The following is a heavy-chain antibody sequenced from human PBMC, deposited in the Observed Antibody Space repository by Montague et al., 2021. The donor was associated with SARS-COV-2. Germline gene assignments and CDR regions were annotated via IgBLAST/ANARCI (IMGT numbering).Heavy chain of an antibody. V-gene: IGHV4-4*02. CDR1: GDSINSEHW. CDR3: ARSKSVSSFYYYYGMDV. D-gene: IGHD2-2*01. Sequence: SETLSLTCAVSGDSINSEHWWSWVRQPPGKGLEWIGEINHSGSTNYNPSLKSRVTISVDTSKNQFSLKLSSVTAADTAVYYCARSKSVSSFYYYYGMDVWGQGTTVTVSS. CDR2: INHSGST. J-gene: IGHJ6*02.